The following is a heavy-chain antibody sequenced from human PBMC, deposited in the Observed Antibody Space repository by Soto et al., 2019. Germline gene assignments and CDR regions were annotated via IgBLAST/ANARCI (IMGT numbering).Heavy chain of an antibody. CDR3: ARDLFGWFGEFNWFDP. J-gene: IGHJ5*02. Sequence: LSLTCTVSGGSISSYYWSWIRQPAGKGLEWIGRIYTSGSTNYNPSLKSRVTMSVDTSKNQFSPKLSSVTAADTAVYYCARDLFGWFGEFNWFDPWGQGTLVTVSS. V-gene: IGHV4-4*07. CDR2: IYTSGST. D-gene: IGHD3-10*01. CDR1: GGSISSYY.